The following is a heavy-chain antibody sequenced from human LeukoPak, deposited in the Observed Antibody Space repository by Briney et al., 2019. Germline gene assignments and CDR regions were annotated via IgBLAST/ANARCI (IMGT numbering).Heavy chain of an antibody. D-gene: IGHD4/OR15-4a*01. J-gene: IGHJ4*02. Sequence: SQTLSLTCVLSGDSVSSNSVAWNWVRQSPSRGLEWLGRTYYRSRWFHDYAVSVKSRLTINPDTSKNQLSLQLNSVTPEDTAVYYCARETINYFDYWGQGTLVTVSS. CDR3: ARETINYFDY. CDR2: TYYRSRWFH. V-gene: IGHV6-1*01. CDR1: GDSVSSNSVA.